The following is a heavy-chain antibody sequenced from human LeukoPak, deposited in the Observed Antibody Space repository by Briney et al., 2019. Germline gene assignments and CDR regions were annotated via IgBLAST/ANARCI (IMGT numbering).Heavy chain of an antibody. CDR1: GFTFSSYS. CDR2: ISSSSSTI. Sequence: GGSLRLSCAASGFTFSSYSTNWVRQAPGKGLEWVSYISSSSSTIYYADSVKGRFTISRDNAKNSLYLQMNSLRAEDTAVYYCARDLEYSSGWHAPWGQGTLVTVSS. D-gene: IGHD6-19*01. V-gene: IGHV3-48*04. J-gene: IGHJ5*02. CDR3: ARDLEYSSGWHAP.